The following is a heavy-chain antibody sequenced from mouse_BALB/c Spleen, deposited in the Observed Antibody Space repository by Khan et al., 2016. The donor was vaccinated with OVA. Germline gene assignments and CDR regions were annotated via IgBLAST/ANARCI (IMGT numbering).Heavy chain of an antibody. CDR2: ISYSDST. Sequence: EVQLQESGPGLVKPSQSLPLTCTVTGYSITSNYAWNWIRQFPGNKLEWMGYISYSDSTSYNPSLKSRISITRDTSQNQFFLQLNSVTTEDTATYYCARGNYYGYYFDYWGQGTTLTVSS. CDR3: ARGNYYGYYFDY. V-gene: IGHV3-2*02. J-gene: IGHJ2*01. D-gene: IGHD1-1*01. CDR1: GYSITSNYA.